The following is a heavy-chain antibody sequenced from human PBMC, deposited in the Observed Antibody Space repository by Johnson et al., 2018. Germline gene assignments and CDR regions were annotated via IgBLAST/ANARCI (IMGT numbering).Heavy chain of an antibody. Sequence: VQLVESGGGLVKPGGSLRLSCAASGFTFSDYYMSWIRQAPGKGLEWVSYISSSGGSTYYADSVKGRFTISRDNAKNSLYLQMNSLRAEDTAVYYCARDLYSSSWQLMDVWGKGTTVTVSS. CDR1: GFTFSDYY. J-gene: IGHJ6*03. V-gene: IGHV3-11*04. CDR3: ARDLYSSSWQLMDV. CDR2: ISSSGGST. D-gene: IGHD6-13*01.